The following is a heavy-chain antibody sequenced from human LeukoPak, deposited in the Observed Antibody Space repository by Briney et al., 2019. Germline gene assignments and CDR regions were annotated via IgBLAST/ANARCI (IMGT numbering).Heavy chain of an antibody. Sequence: SETLSLTCTVSGGSISSYYWRWIRQPPGKGLEWIGYIHYSGSTNYNPSLKSRVTISLDTSNNQFSLKLSSVTAADTAVYYCARMGGYSGYATHWGQGTLVTVSS. J-gene: IGHJ4*02. CDR3: ARMGGYSGYATH. D-gene: IGHD5-12*01. V-gene: IGHV4-59*08. CDR2: IHYSGST. CDR1: GGSISSYY.